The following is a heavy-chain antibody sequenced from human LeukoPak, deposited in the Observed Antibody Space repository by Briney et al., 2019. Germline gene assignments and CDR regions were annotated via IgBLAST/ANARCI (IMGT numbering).Heavy chain of an antibody. D-gene: IGHD4-23*01. CDR2: IYPGGSDT. CDR3: ARAPANSVYYFEY. Sequence: GESLKISCKGSGYSFISYWTGWVRQMPGKGLEWMGIIYPGGSDTRYSPSFQGQVTISADKSISTAYLQWSSLKASDTAMYYCARAPANSVYYFEYWGQGTLVTVSS. V-gene: IGHV5-51*02. CDR1: GYSFISYW. J-gene: IGHJ4*02.